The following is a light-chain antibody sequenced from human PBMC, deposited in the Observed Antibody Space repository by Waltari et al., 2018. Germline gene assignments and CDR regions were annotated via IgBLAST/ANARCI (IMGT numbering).Light chain of an antibody. CDR1: QSINKY. V-gene: IGKV1-39*01. CDR3: HQSYRFPPT. CDR2: AAF. J-gene: IGKJ3*01. Sequence: DIQMTQYPFSLSASVGDRVSITCRASQSINKYLNWYQQRPGEAPNLLIYAAFNLQSGVPSRFRGSGYGTDFTLTISGLQPEDSATYYCHQSYRFPPTFGPGTKLDI.